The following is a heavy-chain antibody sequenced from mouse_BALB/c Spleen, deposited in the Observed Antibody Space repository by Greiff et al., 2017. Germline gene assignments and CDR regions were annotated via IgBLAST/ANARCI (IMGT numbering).Heavy chain of an antibody. CDR1: GYTFTSYY. D-gene: IGHD1-1*01. CDR2: IYPGNVNT. Sequence: QVQLQQSGPELVKPGASVRISCKASGYTFTSYYIHWVKQRPGQGLEWIGWIYPGNVNTKYNEKFKGKATLTADKSSSTAYMQLSSLTSEDSAVYFCARNYGKRYFDVWGAGTTVTVSS. V-gene: IGHV1S56*01. J-gene: IGHJ1*01. CDR3: ARNYGKRYFDV.